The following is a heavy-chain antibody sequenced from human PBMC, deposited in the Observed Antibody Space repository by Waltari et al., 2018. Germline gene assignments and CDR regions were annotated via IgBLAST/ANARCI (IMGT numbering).Heavy chain of an antibody. CDR1: Y. J-gene: IGHJ4*02. CDR3: ARDGGFDF. V-gene: IGHV1-2*02. CDR2: MNPNSGGT. D-gene: IGHD2-15*01. Sequence: YLHWVRQGPGQGLEWMGWMNPNSGGTNYAQKFQGRVIMTRDTSTSTAYMELGRITSDDTAIYYCARDGGFDFWGQGSLVTVSS.